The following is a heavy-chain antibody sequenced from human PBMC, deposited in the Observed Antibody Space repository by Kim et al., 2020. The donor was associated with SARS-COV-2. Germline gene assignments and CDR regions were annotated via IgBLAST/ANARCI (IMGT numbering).Heavy chain of an antibody. Sequence: GESLKISCKGSGYSFTSYWIGWVRQMPGKGLEWMGIIYPGDSDTRYSPSFQGQVTISADKSISTAYLQWSSLKASDTAMYYCARLYGSGNYRDLKAFDIWGQGTMVTVSS. CDR2: IYPGDSDT. V-gene: IGHV5-51*01. J-gene: IGHJ3*02. D-gene: IGHD3-10*01. CDR3: ARLYGSGNYRDLKAFDI. CDR1: GYSFTSYW.